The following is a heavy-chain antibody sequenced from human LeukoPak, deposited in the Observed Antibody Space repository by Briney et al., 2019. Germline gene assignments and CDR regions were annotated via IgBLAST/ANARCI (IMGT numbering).Heavy chain of an antibody. J-gene: IGHJ4*02. CDR1: GFTFSGSA. D-gene: IGHD2-21*02. V-gene: IGHV3-73*01. CDR3: AKSGDWSSKTFDY. Sequence: QAGGSLRLSCAASGFTFSGSAMHWVRQASGKGLEWVGRIRSKANSYATAYAASVKGRFTISRDDSKNTAYLQMNSLRAEDAAVYYCAKSGDWSSKTFDYWGQGTLVTVSS. CDR2: IRSKANSYAT.